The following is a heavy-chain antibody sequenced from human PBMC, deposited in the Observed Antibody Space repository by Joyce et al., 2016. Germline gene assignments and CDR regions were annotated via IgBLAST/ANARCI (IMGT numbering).Heavy chain of an antibody. V-gene: IGHV3-30*04. D-gene: IGHD6-13*01. J-gene: IGHJ3*02. CDR2: ISYDGPNK. CDR1: GSIFSDYA. CDR3: ARRSGIPAGRRPGAFDM. Sequence: QEQLEESGGGVVQPGTSLRLSCTASGSIFSDYARNWVRQAPGKGLDWVAIISYDGPNKFYADSVRGRFTISRDNYKNTLFLQMNSLTIEDAGVYYCARRSGIPAGRRPGAFDMWGQGTVVTVSS.